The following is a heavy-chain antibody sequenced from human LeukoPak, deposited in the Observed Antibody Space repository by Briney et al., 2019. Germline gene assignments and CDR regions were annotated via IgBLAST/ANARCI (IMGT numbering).Heavy chain of an antibody. CDR2: INPYSGGT. J-gene: IGHJ4*02. V-gene: IGHV1-2*02. CDR3: AADLGYTYGYSDDY. CDR1: GYTFTGNY. Sequence: EASVTVSRKASGYTFTGNYMHWVRQAPGQGLAWMGWINPYSGGTNYAQKFQGRVTMTSDTSSSIAYMELIRLRYDDSAVYYCAADLGYTYGYSDDYWGQGTLVTVSS. D-gene: IGHD5-18*01.